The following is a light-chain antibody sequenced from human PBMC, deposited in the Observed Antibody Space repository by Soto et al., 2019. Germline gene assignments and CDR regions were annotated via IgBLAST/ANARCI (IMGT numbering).Light chain of an antibody. CDR2: EAS. CDR1: SSDVGGYNY. CDR3: SSYAGSNTDV. V-gene: IGLV2-8*01. J-gene: IGLJ1*01. Sequence: QSVLNQPASVSGSPGQSITISCTGTSSDVGGYNYVSWYQQHPGKAPKLMIYEASKRPSGVPDRFSGSKSGNTASLTVSGLQAEDEADYYCSSYAGSNTDVFGTGTKVTVL.